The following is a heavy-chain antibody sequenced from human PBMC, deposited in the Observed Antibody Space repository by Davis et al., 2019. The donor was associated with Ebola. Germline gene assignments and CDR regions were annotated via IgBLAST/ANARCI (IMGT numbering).Heavy chain of an antibody. V-gene: IGHV4-61*05. J-gene: IGHJ4*02. CDR2: IYYSGST. CDR3: ARGRRGYCSGGSCYRLQASYFDY. CDR1: GGSISSSSYY. D-gene: IGHD2-15*01. Sequence: PSETLSLTCTVSGGSISSSSYYWSWIRQPPGKGLEWIGYIYYSGSTNYNPSLKSRVTISVDTSKNQFSLKLSSVTAADTAVYYCARGRRGYCSGGSCYRLQASYFDYWGQGTLVTVSS.